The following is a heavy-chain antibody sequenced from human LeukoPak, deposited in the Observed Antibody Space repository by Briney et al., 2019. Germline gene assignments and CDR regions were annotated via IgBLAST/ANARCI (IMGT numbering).Heavy chain of an antibody. J-gene: IGHJ4*02. V-gene: IGHV1-2*02. CDR2: INPNSGGT. CDR3: ARGGDIAARPFDY. D-gene: IGHD6-6*01. Sequence: ASVKVSCKASGYTFTGSYMHWVRQAPGQGLEWMGWINPNSGGTNYAQKFQGRVTMTRDTSISTVYMELSSLRSDDTAVYYCARGGDIAARPFDYWGQGTLVTVSS. CDR1: GYTFTGSY.